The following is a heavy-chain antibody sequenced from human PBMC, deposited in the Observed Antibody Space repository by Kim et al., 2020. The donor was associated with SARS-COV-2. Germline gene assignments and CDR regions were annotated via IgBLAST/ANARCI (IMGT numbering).Heavy chain of an antibody. CDR3: ARSRVAAGTFRYFDY. J-gene: IGHJ4*02. V-gene: IGHV4-59*01. D-gene: IGHD6-13*01. Sequence: PSHESRVTISVDTTKNPFSLKLSSVTAADTAVYYCARSRVAAGTFRYFDYWGQGTLVTVSS.